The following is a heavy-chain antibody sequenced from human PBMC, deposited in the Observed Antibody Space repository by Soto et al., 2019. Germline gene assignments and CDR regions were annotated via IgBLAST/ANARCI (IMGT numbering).Heavy chain of an antibody. D-gene: IGHD4-17*01. CDR2: IYWNDDK. V-gene: IGHV2-5*01. CDR3: AHVPNVRCYFDY. CDR1: GFSLSTSGVG. J-gene: IGHJ4*02. Sequence: QITLKESGPPLVKPTQTLTLTCTFSGFSLSTSGVGVGWIRQPPGKALEWLALIYWNDDKRYSPSLKSRLTITKDTSKTQVVLTMTNMDPVDKATYYCAHVPNVRCYFDYWGQGTLVTVSS.